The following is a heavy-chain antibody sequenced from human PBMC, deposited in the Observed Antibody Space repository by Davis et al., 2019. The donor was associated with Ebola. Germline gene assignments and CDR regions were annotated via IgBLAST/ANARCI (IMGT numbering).Heavy chain of an antibody. CDR2: IIPIFGTP. J-gene: IGHJ4*02. D-gene: IGHD5-12*01. CDR1: GYTFTSYD. Sequence: AASVKVSCKGSGYTFTSYDINWVRQAPGQGLEWMGAIIPIFGTPDYAQKFQGRLTISADESTKTAYMELSGLGSDDTAVYYCARVASGYDWVSDYWGQGTLVTVSS. V-gene: IGHV1-69*13. CDR3: ARVASGYDWVSDY.